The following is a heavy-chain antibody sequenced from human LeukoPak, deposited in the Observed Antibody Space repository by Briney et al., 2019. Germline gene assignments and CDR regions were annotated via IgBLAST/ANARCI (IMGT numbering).Heavy chain of an antibody. CDR3: ARGRSGLTWFDS. V-gene: IGHV4-34*01. D-gene: IGHD3-10*01. Sequence: PSETLSLTCAVYRGSFSDYSWGWIRQPPGKGLEWIGEISHGGRTNYNPSLKSRVTISVQSSKNQFFLRLSSVTAADTAVYYCARGRSGLTWFDSWGQGTLVTVSS. CDR1: RGSFSDYS. J-gene: IGHJ5*01. CDR2: ISHGGRT.